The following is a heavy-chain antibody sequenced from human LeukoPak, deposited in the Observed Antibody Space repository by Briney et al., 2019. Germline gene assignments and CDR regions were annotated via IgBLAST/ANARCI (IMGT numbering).Heavy chain of an antibody. V-gene: IGHV1-46*01. CDR2: INPSGGST. Sequence: ASVKVSCKASGYTFTSYYMHWVRQAPGQGLEWMGIINPSGGSTSYAQKFQGRVTMTRDTSMSTVYMELSSLRSEDTAVYYCARAYCSGGSCYTPYYFDYWGQGTLVTVSS. J-gene: IGHJ4*02. D-gene: IGHD2-15*01. CDR3: ARAYCSGGSCYTPYYFDY. CDR1: GYTFTSYY.